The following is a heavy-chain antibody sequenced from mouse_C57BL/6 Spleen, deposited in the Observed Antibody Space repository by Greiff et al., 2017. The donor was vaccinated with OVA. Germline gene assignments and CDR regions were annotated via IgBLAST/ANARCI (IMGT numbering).Heavy chain of an antibody. CDR1: GYTFTDYN. D-gene: IGHD1-1*01. CDR3: ARAFYYYGREAFAY. J-gene: IGHJ3*01. V-gene: IGHV1-18*01. Sequence: VQLQQSGPELVKPGASVKIPCKASGYTFTDYNMDWVKQSHGKSLEWIGDINPNNGGTIYNQKFKGKATLTVDKSSSTAYMELRSLTSEDTAVYYCARAFYYYGREAFAYWGQGTLVTVSA. CDR2: INPNNGGT.